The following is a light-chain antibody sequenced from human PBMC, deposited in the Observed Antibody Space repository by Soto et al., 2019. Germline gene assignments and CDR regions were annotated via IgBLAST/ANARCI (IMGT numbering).Light chain of an antibody. CDR3: CSYAGSHVV. Sequence: QSALTQPASVSGSPGQSITISCTGTSSDIGAYKYVSWYQQHPGRAPKLMIYEVIHRPSGVSSRFSGSKSGKTASLTISGLQAEDEADYYCCSYAGSHVVFGGGTKLTVL. V-gene: IGLV2-14*01. CDR1: SSDIGAYKY. J-gene: IGLJ2*01. CDR2: EVI.